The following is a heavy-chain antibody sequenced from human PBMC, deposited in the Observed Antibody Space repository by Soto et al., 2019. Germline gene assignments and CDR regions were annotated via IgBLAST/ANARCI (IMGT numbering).Heavy chain of an antibody. Sequence: QITLKESGPTLVKPTQTLTLTCTFSGFSLSTSGVGVGWLRQPPGKALEWLALIYWDDDKSYSPSLKSRLTITKDTSKNQVVLTMTNMDPVDTATYYCARRAMFRGVHFFDYWGQGTLVTVSS. V-gene: IGHV2-5*02. CDR3: ARRAMFRGVHFFDY. J-gene: IGHJ4*02. CDR2: IYWDDDK. D-gene: IGHD3-10*01. CDR1: GFSLSTSGVG.